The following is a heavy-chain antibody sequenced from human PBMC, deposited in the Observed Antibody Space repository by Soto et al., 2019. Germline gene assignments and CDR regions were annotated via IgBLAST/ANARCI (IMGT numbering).Heavy chain of an antibody. Sequence: GGALRLSCAASGFTASSNYMSWVRQAPGKGLEWVSVIYSGGSTYYADSVKGRFTISRDNSKNTLYLQMNSLSAEDTAVYYCARCSADSSSWYLHGFDIWGQGTMVTVSS. CDR1: GFTASSNY. D-gene: IGHD6-13*01. CDR3: ARCSADSSSWYLHGFDI. V-gene: IGHV3-53*01. CDR2: IYSGGST. J-gene: IGHJ3*02.